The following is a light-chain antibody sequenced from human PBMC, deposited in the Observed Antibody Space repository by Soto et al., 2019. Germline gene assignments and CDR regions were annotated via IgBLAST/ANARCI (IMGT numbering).Light chain of an antibody. CDR3: QQRSNWPRT. J-gene: IGKJ1*01. Sequence: IVLTHSPATLSLSPGKIATLSCRASQNISNYLIWDQQKPGRAPRLLIYDVSNRAAGIPARFSGSGSGTDFTLTISSLEPEDFAVYYCQQRSNWPRTFGQGTKVDIK. CDR2: DVS. CDR1: QNISNY. V-gene: IGKV3-11*01.